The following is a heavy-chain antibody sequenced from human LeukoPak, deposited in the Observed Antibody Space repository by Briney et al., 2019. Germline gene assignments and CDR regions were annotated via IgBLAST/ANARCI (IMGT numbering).Heavy chain of an antibody. CDR3: ASSSYSSGWPQDAFDI. J-gene: IGHJ3*02. V-gene: IGHV4-59*12. CDR2: IYYSGYT. CDR1: GGSISSYY. D-gene: IGHD6-19*01. Sequence: KPSETLSLTCTVSGGSISSYYWSWIRQPPGKGLEWIGCIYYSGYTNYKSSLKSRVTISVDTSKNQFSLKLSSVTAADTAVYYCASSSYSSGWPQDAFDIWGQGTMVTVSS.